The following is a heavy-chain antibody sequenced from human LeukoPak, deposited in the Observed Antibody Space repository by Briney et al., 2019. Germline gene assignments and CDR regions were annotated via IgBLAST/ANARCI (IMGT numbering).Heavy chain of an antibody. D-gene: IGHD6-19*01. CDR1: GVSISSYY. V-gene: IGHV4-59*01. Sequence: SETLSLTCTVSGVSISSYYWSWIRQPPGKGLEWIGYIYYSGSTNYNPSLKSRVTISVDTSKNQFSLKLSSVTAADTAVYYCARGYSSGWLDYWGQGTLVTVSS. CDR3: ARGYSSGWLDY. J-gene: IGHJ4*02. CDR2: IYYSGST.